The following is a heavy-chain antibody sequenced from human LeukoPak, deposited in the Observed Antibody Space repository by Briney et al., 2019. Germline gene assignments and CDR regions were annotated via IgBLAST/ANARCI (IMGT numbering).Heavy chain of an antibody. CDR3: ARVMGSSWYDY. V-gene: IGHV1-69*06. J-gene: IGHJ4*02. CDR2: IIPIFGTA. CDR1: GGTFSIYA. Sequence: SVTVSYKASGGTFSIYAISWVRQAPGQGLEWMGGIIPIFGTANYAQKFQGRVTITADKSTSTAYWELSSLRSEDTALYYCARVMGSSWYDYWGQGTLVTVSS. D-gene: IGHD6-13*01.